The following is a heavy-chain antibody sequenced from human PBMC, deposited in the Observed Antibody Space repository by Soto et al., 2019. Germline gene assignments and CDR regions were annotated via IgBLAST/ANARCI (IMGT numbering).Heavy chain of an antibody. CDR2: INPNSGST. J-gene: IGHJ4*02. V-gene: IGHV1-2*02. D-gene: IGHD6-19*01. CDR1: GYTFTGYY. CDR3: AKYPPDPLYSSGWFSIDY. Sequence: ASVKVSCKASGYTFTGYYMHWVRQAPGQGLEWMGWINPNSGSTNYAQKFQGRVTMTRDTSISTAYMELSRLRSDDTAVYYCAKYPPDPLYSSGWFSIDYWGQGTLVTVSS.